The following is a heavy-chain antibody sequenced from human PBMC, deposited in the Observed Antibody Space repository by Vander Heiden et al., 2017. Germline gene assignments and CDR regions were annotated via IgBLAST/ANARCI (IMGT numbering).Heavy chain of an antibody. V-gene: IGHV3-48*02. J-gene: IGHJ4*02. CDR2: ISATGVTI. Sequence: EVQLVQSGGGLVQPGGSLRLSCGASGFPFSSYTMTLFRQTPGKGLEWISYISATGVTIYYSQSVEGRFTISRDNVKNSLYLQMNNLRDDDTGVYYCARDPKLYGAFGPYFDYWGQGVLVTVAS. CDR1: GFPFSSYT. CDR3: ARDPKLYGAFGPYFDY. D-gene: IGHD2-15*01.